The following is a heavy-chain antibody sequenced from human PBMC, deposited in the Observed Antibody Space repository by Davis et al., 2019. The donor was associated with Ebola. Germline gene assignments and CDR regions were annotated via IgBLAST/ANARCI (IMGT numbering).Heavy chain of an antibody. CDR2: IRYDGSKK. D-gene: IGHD3-22*01. J-gene: IGHJ4*02. Sequence: PGGSLRLSCAASGFTFSTYGMHWVRQAPDRGLDWVAYIRYDGSKKSYADSVKGRFTVSRDNAKNSLYLQMNTLRAEDTAVYYCARGWLKGYLDYWGQGTLVTVSS. CDR3: ARGWLKGYLDY. V-gene: IGHV3-30*02. CDR1: GFTFSTYG.